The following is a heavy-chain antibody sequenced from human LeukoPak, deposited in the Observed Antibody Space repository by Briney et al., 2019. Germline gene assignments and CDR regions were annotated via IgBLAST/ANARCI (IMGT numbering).Heavy chain of an antibody. J-gene: IGHJ4*02. D-gene: IGHD3-10*01. CDR1: GFTFSNYA. Sequence: GGSLRLSCVASGFTFSNYAMHWVRQAPGKGLEWVAIISYDGSNKYYADSVKGRFTISRDNSKNTLYLQMNSLRADDTAVYYCARGRSGSHHFDSWGQGTLVTVPS. CDR2: ISYDGSNK. CDR3: ARGRSGSHHFDS. V-gene: IGHV3-30*04.